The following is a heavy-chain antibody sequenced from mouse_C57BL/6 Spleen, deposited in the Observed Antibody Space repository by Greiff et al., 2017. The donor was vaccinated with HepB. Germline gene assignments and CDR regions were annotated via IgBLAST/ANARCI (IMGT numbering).Heavy chain of an antibody. CDR3: ARPHDYYCSSHAWFAY. Sequence: EVQLQQSGPELVKPGASVKISCKASGYTFTDYYMNWVKQSHGKSLEWIGDINPNNGGTSYNQKFKGKATLTGDKSSSTAYMELSSLQSEDSAVYYCARPHDYYCSSHAWFAYWGQGTLVTVSA. CDR1: GYTFTDYY. D-gene: IGHD1-1*01. CDR2: INPNNGGT. V-gene: IGHV1-26*01. J-gene: IGHJ3*01.